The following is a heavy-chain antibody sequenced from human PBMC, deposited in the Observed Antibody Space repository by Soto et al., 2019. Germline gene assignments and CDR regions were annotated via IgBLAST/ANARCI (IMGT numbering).Heavy chain of an antibody. CDR2: ISWSSGSI. Sequence: EVQLVESGGGLVQPGRSLRLSCAASGFTFDDYAMHWVRQAPGKGLEWVSGISWSSGSIGYADSVKGRFTISRDNAKNSLYRQMNSLRAEDTALYYCAKDLDLERRGTFDIWGQGTMVTVSS. CDR3: AKDLDLERRGTFDI. CDR1: GFTFDDYA. D-gene: IGHD1-1*01. J-gene: IGHJ3*02. V-gene: IGHV3-9*01.